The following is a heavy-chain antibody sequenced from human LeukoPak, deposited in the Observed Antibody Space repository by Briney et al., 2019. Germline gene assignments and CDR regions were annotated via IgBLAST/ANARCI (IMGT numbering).Heavy chain of an antibody. CDR3: ARARGEISPIVAFDI. CDR1: GFTFSSYS. V-gene: IGHV3-21*01. J-gene: IGHJ3*02. Sequence: GGSLRLSCAASGFTFSSYSMNWVRQAPGKGLEWVSSISSSSSYIYYADSVKGRFTISRDNAKNSLYLQMNSLRAEDTAVYYCARARGEISPIVAFDIWGQGTMVTVSS. CDR2: ISSSSSYI. D-gene: IGHD3-16*01.